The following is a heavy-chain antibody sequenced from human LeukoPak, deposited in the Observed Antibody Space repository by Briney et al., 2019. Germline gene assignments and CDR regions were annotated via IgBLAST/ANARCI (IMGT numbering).Heavy chain of an antibody. J-gene: IGHJ3*02. CDR3: ARDGAVGYSYGASDI. D-gene: IGHD5-18*01. CDR1: GFTFDDYG. Sequence: PGGSLRLSCAASGFTFDDYGMSWVRQAPGKGLEWVSGINWNGGSTGYADSVKGRFTISRDNGKNSLYLQMNSMRAEDTALYYCARDGAVGYSYGASDIWGQGTMVTVSS. CDR2: INWNGGST. V-gene: IGHV3-20*04.